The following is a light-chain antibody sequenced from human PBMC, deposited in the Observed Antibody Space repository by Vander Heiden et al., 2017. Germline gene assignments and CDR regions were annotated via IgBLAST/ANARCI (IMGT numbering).Light chain of an antibody. CDR3: QQYDSSPRT. CDR1: QNISNY. J-gene: IGKJ2*01. V-gene: IGKV3-20*01. CDR2: GAS. Sequence: DIVLTQSPGTLSLSPGERAVLSCRANQNISNYLAWYQQKPGQNPRLLIYGASSRATGIPDSFSGSGSATDFTLTINRREPEDFAVYYCQQYDSSPRTFGQGTKVEIK.